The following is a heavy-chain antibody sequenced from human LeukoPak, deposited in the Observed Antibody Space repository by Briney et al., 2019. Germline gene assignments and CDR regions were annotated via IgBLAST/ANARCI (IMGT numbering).Heavy chain of an antibody. Sequence: ASVKVSCTASGYTFTGYYMHWVRQAPGQGLEWMGWINPNSGGTNYAQKFQGWVTMTRDASISTAYMELSRLRSDDTAVYYCARSFGRGYSFVDYWGQGTLVTVSS. CDR2: INPNSGGT. CDR1: GYTFTGYY. J-gene: IGHJ4*02. CDR3: ARSFGRGYSFVDY. D-gene: IGHD5-18*01. V-gene: IGHV1-2*04.